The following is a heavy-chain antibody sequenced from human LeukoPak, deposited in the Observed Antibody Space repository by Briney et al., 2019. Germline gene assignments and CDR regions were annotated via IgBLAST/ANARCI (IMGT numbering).Heavy chain of an antibody. CDR3: AHFKGGSFDF. V-gene: IGHV4-39*01. D-gene: IGHD1-26*01. CDR2: IYYSGST. J-gene: IGHJ3*01. CDR1: GGSVSSGYYY. Sequence: PSETLSLTCTVSGGSVSSGYYYWSWIRQSPGKGLEWIGSIYYSGSTYYSPSLKSRVTISVDTSKNQFSLKLTSVTAADTAVYYCAHFKGGSFDFWGQGTMVTVSS.